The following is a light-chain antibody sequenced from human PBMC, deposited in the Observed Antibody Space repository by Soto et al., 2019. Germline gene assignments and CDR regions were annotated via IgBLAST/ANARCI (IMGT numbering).Light chain of an antibody. CDR1: QSVNSSY. CDR2: GAS. J-gene: IGKJ2*01. Sequence: EIVLTQSPGTPSLSPGERATVFCRASQSVNSSYLAWYQQKPGQAPRLLLYGASSRATGIPARFSGTGSGTDFTLTVSRLEPEDFGVYYCQQYGSSPPYTFGQGTKLEIK. V-gene: IGKV3-20*01. CDR3: QQYGSSPPYT.